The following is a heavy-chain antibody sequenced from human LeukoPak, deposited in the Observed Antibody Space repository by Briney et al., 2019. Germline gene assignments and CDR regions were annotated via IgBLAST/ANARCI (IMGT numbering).Heavy chain of an antibody. Sequence: ASVKVSCKASGYIFGDCYMHWVRQAPGQGLEWMGWINPKSGGTNYGQKFQGRVTMTRDTSISTAYMELTRLTSDDTAVYYCARDEMDSNSFDYWGQGTLVTVSS. D-gene: IGHD5-24*01. J-gene: IGHJ4*02. CDR2: INPKSGGT. V-gene: IGHV1-2*02. CDR1: GYIFGDCY. CDR3: ARDEMDSNSFDY.